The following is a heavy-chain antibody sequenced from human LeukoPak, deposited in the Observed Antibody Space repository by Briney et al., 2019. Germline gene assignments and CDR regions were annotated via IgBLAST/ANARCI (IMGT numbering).Heavy chain of an antibody. V-gene: IGHV3-30*18. Sequence: GGSLRLSCAASGFTFSSYGMHWVRQAPGKGLEWVAVISYDGSNKYYAGSVKGRFTISRDNSKNTLYLQMNSLRAEDTAVYYCAKEWQWLAFDYWGQGTLVTVSS. D-gene: IGHD6-19*01. J-gene: IGHJ4*02. CDR1: GFTFSSYG. CDR3: AKEWQWLAFDY. CDR2: ISYDGSNK.